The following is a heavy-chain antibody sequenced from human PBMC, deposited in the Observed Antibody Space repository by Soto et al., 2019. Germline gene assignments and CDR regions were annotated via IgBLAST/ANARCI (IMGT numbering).Heavy chain of an antibody. Sequence: PGGSLRLSCAAPGFTFSSYAMSWVRQAPGKGLECVSTISGSGGTTYYADSVKGRFTISRDNSKNTLYLQMNSLRAEDTAVYYCAKVRSTKIFDVVSLFDYWGQGTLVTVSS. CDR1: GFTFSSYA. CDR2: ISGSGGTT. J-gene: IGHJ4*02. CDR3: AKVRSTKIFDVVSLFDY. D-gene: IGHD3-3*01. V-gene: IGHV3-23*01.